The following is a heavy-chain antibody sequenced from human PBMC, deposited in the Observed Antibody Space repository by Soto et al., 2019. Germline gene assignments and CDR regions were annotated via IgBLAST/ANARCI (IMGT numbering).Heavy chain of an antibody. D-gene: IGHD1-26*01. CDR2: IYRDGDK. V-gene: IGHV2-5*02. CDR3: VHIPAQGLLGFDS. Sequence: ITLKECGPTLVKPTETLTVTCTFSGFSLTSAGVGVRWIRQPPGKALEWLALIYRDGDKRFSPSPSSRLDVTKNSSKNQVVLLMTHLDPADTATYYSVHIPAQGLLGFDSWGQGVLVTVSS. J-gene: IGHJ4*02. CDR1: GFSLTSAGVG.